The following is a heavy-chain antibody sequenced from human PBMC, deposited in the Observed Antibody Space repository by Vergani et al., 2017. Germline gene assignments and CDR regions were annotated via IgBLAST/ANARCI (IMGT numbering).Heavy chain of an antibody. CDR2: IYPGDSDT. J-gene: IGHJ4*02. D-gene: IGHD6-13*01. V-gene: IGHV5-51*01. CDR3: ARQVVQAAAGTWNPVSYFDY. Sequence: EVQLVQSGAEVKKPGDSLKISCKGSGYSFTSYWIGWVRQMPGKGLEWMGIIYPGDSDTRYSPSFQGQVTISADKSISTAYLQWSSLKASDTAMYYCARQVVQAAAGTWNPVSYFDYWGQGTLVTVSS. CDR1: GYSFTSYW.